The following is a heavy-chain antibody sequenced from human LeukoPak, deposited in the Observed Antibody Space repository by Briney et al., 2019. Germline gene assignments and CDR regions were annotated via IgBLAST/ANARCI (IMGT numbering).Heavy chain of an antibody. V-gene: IGHV4-39*07. CDR3: ARVSGYDWESFHDY. CDR2: IYYSGST. CDR1: GGSISSSRDY. J-gene: IGHJ4*02. D-gene: IGHD5-12*01. Sequence: SETLSLTCIVSGGSISSSRDYWAWIRQPPGKGLEWIANIYYSGSTCYSPSLKSRVTISVDTSKNQFSLRLSSVTAADTAVYYCARVSGYDWESFHDYWGQGILVTVSS.